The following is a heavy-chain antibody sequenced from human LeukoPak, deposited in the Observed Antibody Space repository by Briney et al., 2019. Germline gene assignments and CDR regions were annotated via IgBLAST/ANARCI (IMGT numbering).Heavy chain of an antibody. CDR3: AKELRGTLPGWYFDY. CDR2: ISGSGGST. J-gene: IGHJ4*02. CDR1: GFTFSDYS. V-gene: IGHV3-23*01. D-gene: IGHD2-15*01. Sequence: PGGSLRLSCAASGFTFSDYSMNWVRQAPGRGLEWVSAISGSGGSTYYADSVKGRFTISRDNSKNALYLQMNSLRAEDTAVYYCAKELRGTLPGWYFDYWGQGTLVTVSS.